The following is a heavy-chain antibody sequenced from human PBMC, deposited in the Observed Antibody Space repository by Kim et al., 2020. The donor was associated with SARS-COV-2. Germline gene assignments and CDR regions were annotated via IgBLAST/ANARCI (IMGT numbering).Heavy chain of an antibody. CDR3: ARRRGRFGELPDY. D-gene: IGHD3-10*01. CDR1: GGSFSGYY. V-gene: IGHV4-34*01. J-gene: IGHJ4*02. CDR2: INHSGST. Sequence: SETLSLTCAVYGGSFSGYYWSWIRQPPGKGLEWIGEINHSGSTNYNPSLKSRVTISVDTSKNQFSLKLSSVTAADTAVYYCARRRGRFGELPDYWGQGTL.